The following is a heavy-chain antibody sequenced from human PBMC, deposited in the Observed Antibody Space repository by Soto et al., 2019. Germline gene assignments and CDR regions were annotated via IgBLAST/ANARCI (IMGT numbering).Heavy chain of an antibody. D-gene: IGHD3-9*01. CDR3: ASYDTPGDSSDY. CDR2: IIPILGIA. Sequence: QVQLVQSGAEVKKPGSSVKVSCKASGGTFSSYTISWVRQAPGQGLEWMGRIIPILGIANYAQKFQGRVAITADKSTSTAYMELSSLRSEDTAVYYCASYDTPGDSSDYWGQGTLVTVSS. CDR1: GGTFSSYT. V-gene: IGHV1-69*02. J-gene: IGHJ4*02.